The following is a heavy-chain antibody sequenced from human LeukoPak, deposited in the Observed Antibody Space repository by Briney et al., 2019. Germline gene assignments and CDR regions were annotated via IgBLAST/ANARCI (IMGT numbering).Heavy chain of an antibody. J-gene: IGHJ6*02. CDR3: ARGYCSSASFYPPSYYYGMDV. Sequence: SETLSLTCAVSGGSFSGYYWSWIRQSPGKGLEWIGEINHGGFTNYNPSLKSRVTISLDTSKNLFSLNLRSVTAADTAVYYCARGYCSSASFYPPSYYYGMDVGAKGPR. CDR1: GGSFSGYY. D-gene: IGHD2-2*01. V-gene: IGHV4-34*01. CDR2: INHGGFT.